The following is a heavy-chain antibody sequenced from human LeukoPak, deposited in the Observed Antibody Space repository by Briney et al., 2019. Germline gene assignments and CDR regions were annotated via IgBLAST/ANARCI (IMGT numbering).Heavy chain of an antibody. Sequence: PGGSLRLSCAASGFTFYDYAMHWVRQAPGKGLEWVSGISWNSGSIGYADSVKGRFTISRDNAKNSLYLQMNSLRAEDTALYYCAKDSEWELLRPFFDYWGQGTLVTISS. CDR1: GFTFYDYA. V-gene: IGHV3-9*01. J-gene: IGHJ4*02. CDR3: AKDSEWELLRPFFDY. D-gene: IGHD1-26*01. CDR2: ISWNSGSI.